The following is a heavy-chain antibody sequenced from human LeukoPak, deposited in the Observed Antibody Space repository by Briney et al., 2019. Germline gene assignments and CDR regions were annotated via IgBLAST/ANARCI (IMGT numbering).Heavy chain of an antibody. CDR3: AIKLSSGGY. CDR2: VSPNSANT. J-gene: IGHJ4*02. V-gene: IGHV1-8*01. D-gene: IGHD3-22*01. Sequence: ASVKVSCKASGYTLTSYDVNWVRQATGQGLEWMGWVSPNSANTAYAQKFQGRVTMTRNTSISTAYMELSSLRSEDAAVYYCAIKLSSGGYWGQGTLVTVSS. CDR1: GYTLTSYD.